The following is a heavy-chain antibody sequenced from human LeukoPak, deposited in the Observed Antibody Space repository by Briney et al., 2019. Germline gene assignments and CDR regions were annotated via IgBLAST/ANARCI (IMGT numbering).Heavy chain of an antibody. J-gene: IGHJ4*02. Sequence: GGSLRLSCTASGFTFGDYAVSWVRQAPGKGLEWVGFIRSKDYGGTTEYAASVKGRFTISRDNSKSIAYLQLNSLKTEDTAVYYCARFVPYFDYWGQGTLVTVSS. CDR1: GFTFGDYA. D-gene: IGHD3-10*01. V-gene: IGHV3-49*04. CDR3: ARFVPYFDY. CDR2: IRSKDYGGTT.